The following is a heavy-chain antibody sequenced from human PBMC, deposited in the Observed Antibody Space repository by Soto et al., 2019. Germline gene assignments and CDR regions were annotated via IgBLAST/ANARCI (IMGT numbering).Heavy chain of an antibody. CDR2: ISGSGGST. CDR3: ARDLRSYDILTGYGSSYGMDV. V-gene: IGHV3-23*01. J-gene: IGHJ6*02. D-gene: IGHD3-9*01. Sequence: PGGSLRLSCAASGFTFSNYAVTWVRQAPGKGLEWVSTISGSGGSTYYADSVKGRFTISRDNSKNTLYLQMNSLRAEDTAVYYYARDLRSYDILTGYGSSYGMDVWGQGTTVTVSS. CDR1: GFTFSNYA.